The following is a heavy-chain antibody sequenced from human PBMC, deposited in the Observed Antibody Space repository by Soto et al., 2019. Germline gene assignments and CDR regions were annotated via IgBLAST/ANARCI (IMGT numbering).Heavy chain of an antibody. CDR3: ARAFPGRGSTITDYFDY. Sequence: QVQLQESGPGLVKPSQTLSLTCTVSGGSISSGGYYWSWIRQHPGKGLEWIGYIYYSGSTYYNPSLKSRVTISVDTSKNQFSLKLSSVTAADTAVNYCARAFPGRGSTITDYFDYWGQGTLVTVSS. CDR1: GGSISSGGYY. D-gene: IGHD3-10*01. V-gene: IGHV4-31*03. CDR2: IYYSGST. J-gene: IGHJ4*02.